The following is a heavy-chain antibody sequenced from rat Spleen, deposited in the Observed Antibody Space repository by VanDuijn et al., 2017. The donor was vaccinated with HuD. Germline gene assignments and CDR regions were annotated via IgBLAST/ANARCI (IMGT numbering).Heavy chain of an antibody. D-gene: IGHD1-2*01. CDR2: ISYDGSTT. CDR1: GFTFSDYN. V-gene: IGHV5-7*01. Sequence: EVQLVESGGGLVQPGRSLKLSCAASGFTFSDYNMAWVRQAPKKGLEWVATISYDGSTTYYRDSVKGRFTISRDNAKSTLYLQMDSLRSEDTATYYCARGGSTYGNWFAYWGQGVMVTVSS. J-gene: IGHJ2*01. CDR3: ARGGSTYGNWFAY.